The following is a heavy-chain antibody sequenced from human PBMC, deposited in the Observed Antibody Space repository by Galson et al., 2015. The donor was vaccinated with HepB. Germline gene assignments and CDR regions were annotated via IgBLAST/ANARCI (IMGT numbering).Heavy chain of an antibody. V-gene: IGHV1-18*01. CDR3: ARDIRFLEWLSHRAFDI. D-gene: IGHD3-3*01. CDR1: GYTFTSYG. Sequence: SVKVSCKASGYTFTSYGISWVRQAPGQGLEWMGWISAYNGNTNYAQKLQGRVTMTTDTSTSTAYMELRSLRSDDTAVYYCARDIRFLEWLSHRAFDIWGQGTMVTVSS. CDR2: ISAYNGNT. J-gene: IGHJ3*02.